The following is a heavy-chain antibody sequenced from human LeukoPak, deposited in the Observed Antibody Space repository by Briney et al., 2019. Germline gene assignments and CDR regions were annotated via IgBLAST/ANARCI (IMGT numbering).Heavy chain of an antibody. V-gene: IGHV3-20*04. CDR3: ARVLMIVVRDAFDI. J-gene: IGHJ3*02. Sequence: AGGSLRLSCAAAGFTFEDYGMIWVRQAPGKGLEWVCGINWNGGSTEYADSVKGRFTIYRDNAKNSLYLQMNSLRAEDTAVYYCARVLMIVVRDAFDIWGQGTMVTVSS. D-gene: IGHD3-22*01. CDR1: GFTFEDYG. CDR2: INWNGGST.